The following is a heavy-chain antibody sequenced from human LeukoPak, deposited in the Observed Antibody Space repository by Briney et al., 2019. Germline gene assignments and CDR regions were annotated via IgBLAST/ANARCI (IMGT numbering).Heavy chain of an antibody. V-gene: IGHV3-21*04. J-gene: IGHJ4*02. D-gene: IGHD5-24*01. CDR1: GFTFSSYS. CDR2: ISSSSSYI. CDR3: AKCKPMATKPYYFDY. Sequence: SGGSLRLSCAASGFTFSSYSMNWVRQAPGKGLEWVSSISSSSSYIYYADSVKGRFTISRDNSKNTLYLQMNSLRAEDTAVYYCAKCKPMATKPYYFDYWGQGTLVTVSS.